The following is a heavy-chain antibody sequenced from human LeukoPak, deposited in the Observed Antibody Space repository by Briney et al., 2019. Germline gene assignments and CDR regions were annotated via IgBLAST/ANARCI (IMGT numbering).Heavy chain of an antibody. J-gene: IGHJ4*02. CDR1: GYTFTGYY. CDR2: INPNSGGT. Sequence: GASVKVSCKASGYTFTGYYMHWVRQAPGQGREWMGWINPNSGGTNYAQKFQGRVTMTRDTSISTAYMELSRLRSDDTAVYYCARGEGISITIFGVVLDYWGQGTLVTLSS. CDR3: ARGEGISITIFGVVLDY. D-gene: IGHD3-3*01. V-gene: IGHV1-2*02.